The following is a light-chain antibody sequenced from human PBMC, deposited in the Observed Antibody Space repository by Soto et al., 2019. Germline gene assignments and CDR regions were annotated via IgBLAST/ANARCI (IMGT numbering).Light chain of an antibody. CDR1: SSDVGNYNR. V-gene: IGLV2-18*02. CDR2: DVS. J-gene: IGLJ1*01. CDR3: SSYTTSSTYV. Sequence: LTEPANGVGSAGHRITISCTRTSSDVGNYNRVSWYQQPPGSAPKLILYDVSNRPSGVPDRFSGSKSGNTASLTISGLQADDEADYYCSSYTTSSTYVFGTGTKVTVL.